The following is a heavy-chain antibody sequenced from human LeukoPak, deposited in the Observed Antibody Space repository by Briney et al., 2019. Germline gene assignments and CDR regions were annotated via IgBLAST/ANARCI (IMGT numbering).Heavy chain of an antibody. Sequence: SEALPLTCTVSGGSLNSHYWSWVRQAPGKGLGWIGYISSSGNTNHNPSLTSRVTISMHTSKTQLSLKLNSVIAADTAVYSCASSGQCTNGLCRDVGYMDVWGKGTTVTVSS. CDR3: ASSGQCTNGLCRDVGYMDV. V-gene: IGHV4-59*11. J-gene: IGHJ6*03. D-gene: IGHD2-8*01. CDR1: GGSLNSHY. CDR2: ISSSGNT.